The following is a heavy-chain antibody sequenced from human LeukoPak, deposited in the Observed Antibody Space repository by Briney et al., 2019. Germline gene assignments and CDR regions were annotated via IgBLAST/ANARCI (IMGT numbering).Heavy chain of an antibody. Sequence: GGSLRLSCAASGFNFNTYWMSWVRQAPGKGLEWAANIKQDGSEKFYVDSMKGRFTISRDNSKNSLYLQMNSLRAEDTAVYYCARGGVYSTSAVDYWGQGTLVTVSS. CDR3: ARGGVYSTSAVDY. CDR2: IKQDGSEK. J-gene: IGHJ4*02. D-gene: IGHD6-6*01. V-gene: IGHV3-7*01. CDR1: GFNFNTYW.